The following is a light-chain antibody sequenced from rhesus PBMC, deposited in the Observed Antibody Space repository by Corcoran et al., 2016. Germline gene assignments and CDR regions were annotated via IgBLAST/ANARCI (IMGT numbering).Light chain of an antibody. Sequence: EIVMTQSPATLSLSPGERATLSCRASQSVSSYVAWYQQTPEQAPRLLIDGASSRATGIPDRFSGSGSGTDFTLTISSLEPEEFAVYYCQQYSNWPYRFGQGTKVEIK. CDR1: QSVSSY. CDR2: GAS. CDR3: QQYSNWPYR. V-gene: IGKV3S9*01. J-gene: IGKJ2*01.